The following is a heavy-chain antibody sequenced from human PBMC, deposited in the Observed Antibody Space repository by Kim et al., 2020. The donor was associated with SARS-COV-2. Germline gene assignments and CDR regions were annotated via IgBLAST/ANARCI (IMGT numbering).Heavy chain of an antibody. CDR2: ISGTGGTT. J-gene: IGHJ4*02. CDR1: GFIFNNYA. V-gene: IGHV3-23*01. CDR3: AKGGWQQGVPYFDH. Sequence: GGSLRLSCAVSGFIFNNYALSWVRQAPGKGLEWVSAISGTGGTTDYADSVKGRFTISRDNSKNTLYLQMNSLRAEDTAFFYCAKGGWQQGVPYFDHWGQGTLVTVSS. D-gene: IGHD6-13*01.